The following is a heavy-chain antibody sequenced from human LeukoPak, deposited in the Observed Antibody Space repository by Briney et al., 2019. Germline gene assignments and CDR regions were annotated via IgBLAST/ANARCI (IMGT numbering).Heavy chain of an antibody. Sequence: ASVKVSCKASGGTFSSYAISWVRQAPGQGLEWMGGIIPIFGTANYAQKFQGRVTITTDESTSTAYMELSSLRSEDTAVYYCANTAARCSSTSCYSPDYYYYYYMDVWGKGTTVTVSS. CDR3: ANTAARCSSTSCYSPDYYYYYYMDV. D-gene: IGHD2-2*01. V-gene: IGHV1-69*05. CDR1: GGTFSSYA. J-gene: IGHJ6*03. CDR2: IIPIFGTA.